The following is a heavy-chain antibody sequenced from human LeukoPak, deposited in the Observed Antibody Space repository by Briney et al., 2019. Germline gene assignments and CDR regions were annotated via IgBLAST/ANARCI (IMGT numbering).Heavy chain of an antibody. V-gene: IGHV1-2*02. J-gene: IGHJ3*02. CDR2: INPNSGGT. D-gene: IGHD6-6*01. CDR3: ASFSWSARAAFDI. Sequence: ASVKVSCKASGYTFTDYYMHWVRQAPGHGLEWMGWINPNSGGTNYAQKFQGRVTMTRDTSISTAYMELSRLRSDDTAVYYCASFSWSARAAFDIWGQGTMVTVSS. CDR1: GYTFTDYY.